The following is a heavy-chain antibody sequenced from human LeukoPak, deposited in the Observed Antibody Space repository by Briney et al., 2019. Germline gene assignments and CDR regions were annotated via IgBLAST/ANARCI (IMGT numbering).Heavy chain of an antibody. CDR2: ISSGSSYI. J-gene: IGHJ4*02. D-gene: IGHD2-21*01. CDR3: AKVDSTPRNY. CDR1: GFTFSSYT. Sequence: GGSLRLSCAASGFTFSSYTMNWVRQAPGKGLEWVSIISSGSSYIYYADSVKGRFTISRDNAKNSLYLQMNSLRAEDTAIYFCAKVDSTPRNYWGQGTLVTVSS. V-gene: IGHV3-21*04.